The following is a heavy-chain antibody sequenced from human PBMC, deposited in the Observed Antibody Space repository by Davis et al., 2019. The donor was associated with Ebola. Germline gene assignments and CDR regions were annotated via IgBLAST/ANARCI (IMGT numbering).Heavy chain of an antibody. V-gene: IGHV1-18*01. D-gene: IGHD2-21*01. Sequence: ASVKVSCKTSGYSFTTYGIMWVRQAPGQGLEWMGWIAAYNGCTNYVQKFQGRVTMTIETSTSTAYMELRSLKSDDTAVYYCARVVATWRVVDDYWGQGTLVTVSS. CDR3: ARVVATWRVVDDY. J-gene: IGHJ4*02. CDR2: IAAYNGCT. CDR1: GYSFTTYG.